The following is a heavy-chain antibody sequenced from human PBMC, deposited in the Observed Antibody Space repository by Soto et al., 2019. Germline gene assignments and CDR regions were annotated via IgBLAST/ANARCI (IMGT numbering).Heavy chain of an antibody. V-gene: IGHV2-5*02. D-gene: IGHD3-10*01. CDR3: AHHPYYGLGSCSLDY. CDR2: IYWDDDK. Sequence: QITLKESGPTLVKPTQTLTLTCTFSGFSLSTSGVGVGWIRQPPGKALEWLAVIYWDDDKRYSPSLKSRLTITKDTSKTQVVLTMTNMDPVDTATYYCAHHPYYGLGSCSLDYWGQGTLVTVCS. J-gene: IGHJ4*02. CDR1: GFSLSTSGVG.